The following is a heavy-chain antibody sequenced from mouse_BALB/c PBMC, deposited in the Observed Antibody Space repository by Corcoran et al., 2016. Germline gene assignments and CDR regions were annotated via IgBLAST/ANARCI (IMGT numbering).Heavy chain of an antibody. CDR3: ARDYGSSQAWFAY. D-gene: IGHD1-1*01. CDR1: GYTFTNYG. CDR2: INTYTGEP. J-gene: IGHJ3*01. Sequence: QIQLVQSGPELKKPGETVKISCKASGYTFTNYGMNWVKQAPGKGLKWMGWINTYTGEPTYADDFKGRFAFSLETSASTAFFQINNLKNDDTATYFCARDYGSSQAWFAYWGQGTLVTVSA. V-gene: IGHV9-3-1*01.